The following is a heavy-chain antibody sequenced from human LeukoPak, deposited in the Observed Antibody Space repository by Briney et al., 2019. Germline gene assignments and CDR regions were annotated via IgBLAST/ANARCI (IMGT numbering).Heavy chain of an antibody. J-gene: IGHJ5*02. CDR2: IYPGDSDT. CDR1: GYSFTRYW. Sequence: PGESLKISCKGSGYSFTRYWIGWVRQMPGKGLEWMGIIYPGDSDTRYSPSFQGQVTISADTSISTAYLQWSSLKASDTAIYYCTRHINPDFWTSVGWEFDPWGQGTLLTVSS. CDR3: TRHINPDFWTSVGWEFDP. D-gene: IGHD3/OR15-3a*01. V-gene: IGHV5-51*01.